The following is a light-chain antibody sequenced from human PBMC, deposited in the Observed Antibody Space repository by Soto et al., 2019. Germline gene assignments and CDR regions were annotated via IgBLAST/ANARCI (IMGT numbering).Light chain of an antibody. CDR3: QQTYSTPWT. CDR1: QSISSY. CDR2: DAS. Sequence: DIQMTQSPSSLSASVGDRVTITCRASQSISSYLSWYQQKPGKAPRLLIYDASSLQGGVPSRFSGSGSGTDFTLTISSLQPEDFATYYCQQTYSTPWTFGQGTKVEIK. J-gene: IGKJ1*01. V-gene: IGKV1-39*01.